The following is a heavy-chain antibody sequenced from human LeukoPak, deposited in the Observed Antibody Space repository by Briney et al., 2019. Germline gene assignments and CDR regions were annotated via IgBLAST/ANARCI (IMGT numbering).Heavy chain of an antibody. CDR1: GFTFGDYA. CDR3: ARDLRAGEGHDAFDI. V-gene: IGHV3-21*01. Sequence: PGGSLRLSCTASGFTFGDYAMSWVRQAPGKGLEWVSSISSSSSHIYDAESVKGRFTISRDNAKNSLYLQMNSLRAEDTAVYYCARDLRAGEGHDAFDIWGQGTMVTVSS. CDR2: ISSSSSHI. D-gene: IGHD7-27*01. J-gene: IGHJ3*02.